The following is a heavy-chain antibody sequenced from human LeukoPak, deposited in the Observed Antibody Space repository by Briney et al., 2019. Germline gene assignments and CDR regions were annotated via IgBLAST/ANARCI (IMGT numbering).Heavy chain of an antibody. Sequence: ASVKVSCKASGYTFTSYAMHWVRQAPGQRLEWMGWINAGNGNTKYSQKFRGRVTITRDTSASTAYMELSSLRSEDTAVYYCARDFGYSGYDGYFDYWGQGTLVTVSS. V-gene: IGHV1-3*01. CDR3: ARDFGYSGYDGYFDY. D-gene: IGHD5-12*01. CDR1: GYTFTSYA. J-gene: IGHJ4*02. CDR2: INAGNGNT.